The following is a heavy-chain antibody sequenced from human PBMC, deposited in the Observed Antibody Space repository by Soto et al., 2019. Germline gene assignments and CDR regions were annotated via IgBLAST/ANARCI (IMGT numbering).Heavy chain of an antibody. CDR1: GFSFTTYA. D-gene: IGHD3-16*02. J-gene: IGHJ4*02. Sequence: GGSLRLSCDASGFSFTTYAISWVRQPAGKGLEWGAGISASGDRTHYIASVKGRFTIARDNYKNTPYLQMSCRRAEDTAIYYCAAASNGENAWGSYRYYFNYWGQGTLVTVSS. CDR3: AAASNGENAWGSYRYYFNY. CDR2: ISASGDRT. V-gene: IGHV3-23*01.